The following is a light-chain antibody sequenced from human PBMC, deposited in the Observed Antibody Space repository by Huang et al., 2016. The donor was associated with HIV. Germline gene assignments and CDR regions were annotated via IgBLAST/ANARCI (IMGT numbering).Light chain of an antibody. Sequence: DVVMTQFPLSLPVTLGQPASIFCKSSQSLVSSDGDIYLNWSQQRPGQSPRGLFYHVARRDSGVPERCSGGGAGTLFALRSNGVEAEDVAVYYCKQGTHWPATFGQGTKLDI. CDR2: HVA. V-gene: IGKV2-30*01. J-gene: IGKJ1*01. CDR3: KQGTHWPAT. CDR1: QSLVSSDGDIY.